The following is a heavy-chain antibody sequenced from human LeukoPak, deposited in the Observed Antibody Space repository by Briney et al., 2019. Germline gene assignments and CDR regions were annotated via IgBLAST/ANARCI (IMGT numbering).Heavy chain of an antibody. Sequence: AGSLPLSCAASGFTFSNGWMNWVRQAPGKGLEWVGRIKSKTDGGTTDYAAHVPVRFTISRDDSKNTLYLQMNSLKIEDTAVYYCTTHMGRLGEPPRWGRGTLVTVSS. CDR1: GFTFSNGW. CDR2: IKSKTDGGTT. CDR3: TTHMGRLGEPPR. V-gene: IGHV3-15*01. D-gene: IGHD3-10*01. J-gene: IGHJ4*02.